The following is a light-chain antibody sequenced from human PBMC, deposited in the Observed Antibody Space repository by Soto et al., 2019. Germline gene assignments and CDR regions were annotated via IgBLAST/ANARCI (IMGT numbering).Light chain of an antibody. CDR1: QDIGND. CDR2: KAS. CDR3: QQYNSYSEA. J-gene: IGKJ1*01. Sequence: DIQMTQSPSSLSASVGDRVTITCRASQDIGNDVGWYQQKPGKAPKLLIYKASSLESGVPSRFSGSGSGTEFTLTISSLQPDDFATYYCQQYNSYSEAFGQRTKVDIK. V-gene: IGKV1-5*03.